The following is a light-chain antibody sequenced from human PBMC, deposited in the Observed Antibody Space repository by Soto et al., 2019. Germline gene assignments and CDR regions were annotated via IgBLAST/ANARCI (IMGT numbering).Light chain of an antibody. CDR1: QSISTY. Sequence: DIQMTQSPSSLAASVGARVPITCRASQSISTYLNWYQQKPGKAPKVLIFDASRLQSGVASRFSGSGSGTDFTLTISSLQPEDSATYYCQQSYSSPWTFGQGTKVQVK. CDR3: QQSYSSPWT. J-gene: IGKJ1*01. V-gene: IGKV1-39*01. CDR2: DAS.